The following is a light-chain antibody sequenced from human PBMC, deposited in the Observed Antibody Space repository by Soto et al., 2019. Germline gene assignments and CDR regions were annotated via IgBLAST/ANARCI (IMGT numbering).Light chain of an antibody. Sequence: DIQMTQSPSRLSASVGDRVTITCRASQTISTYLNWYQQKPGKAPKLLIYGASSLQSGVPSRFSGSGSGTDFTLTISSLQPEDFGTYYCQQSFSTPRTFGQGTKVDIK. V-gene: IGKV1-39*01. CDR3: QQSFSTPRT. CDR2: GAS. J-gene: IGKJ1*01. CDR1: QTISTY.